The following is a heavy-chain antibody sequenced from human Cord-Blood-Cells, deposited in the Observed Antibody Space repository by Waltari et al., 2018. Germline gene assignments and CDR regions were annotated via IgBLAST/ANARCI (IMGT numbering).Heavy chain of an antibody. CDR2: INHSGST. Sequence: QVQLQQWGAGLLKPSETLSLTCAVYGGSFSGYYWSWIRQPPGKGLEWIGEINHSGSTNYNPSLKSRVTISVDTPKNQFSLKLSSVTAADTAVYYCARETSEVLRFLEWLLYSGWFDPWGQGTLVTVSS. J-gene: IGHJ5*02. V-gene: IGHV4-34*01. D-gene: IGHD3-3*01. CDR3: ARETSEVLRFLEWLLYSGWFDP. CDR1: GGSFSGYY.